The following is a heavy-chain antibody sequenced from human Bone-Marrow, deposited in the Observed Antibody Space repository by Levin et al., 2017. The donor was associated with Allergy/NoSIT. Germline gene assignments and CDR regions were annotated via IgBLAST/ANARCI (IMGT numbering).Heavy chain of an antibody. J-gene: IGHJ3*02. Sequence: GGSLRLSCVASGFAFRSYAMNWVRQAPGKGLEWVALISGSNIHYADSVKGRFAISRDNSKNTLYLQVNSLRAEDTAVYYCAKDRTSSNWDDAFDIWGQGTMVTVSS. V-gene: IGHV3-23*01. CDR2: ISGSNI. D-gene: IGHD6-13*01. CDR3: AKDRTSSNWDDAFDI. CDR1: GFAFRSYA.